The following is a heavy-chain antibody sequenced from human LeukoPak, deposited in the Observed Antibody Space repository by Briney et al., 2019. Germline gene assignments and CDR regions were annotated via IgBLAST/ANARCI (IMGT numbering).Heavy chain of an antibody. CDR1: GGSISSYY. J-gene: IGHJ3*02. CDR3: ARVWVWGYYNSRAFDI. Sequence: SETLSLTCTVSGGSISSYYWSWIRQPPGKGLEWIGYIYYSGSTNYNPSLKSRVTISIDTSKNQFSLKLSSVTAADTAVYYCARVWVWGYYNSRAFDIWGQGTMVTVSS. CDR2: IYYSGST. D-gene: IGHD3-9*01. V-gene: IGHV4-59*12.